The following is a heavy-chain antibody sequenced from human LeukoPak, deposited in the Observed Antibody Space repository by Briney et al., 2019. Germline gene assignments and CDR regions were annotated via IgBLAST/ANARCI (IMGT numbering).Heavy chain of an antibody. D-gene: IGHD3-10*01. CDR3: ARLIMVRGLVKPFDY. V-gene: IGHV4-59*01. Sequence: PSETLSLTCAVSGGSMTPYYWSWIRQPPGKGLEWIGYISYSESTNYNPSLKSRVTISIDTSKNQFSLKLSSVTAADTAVYFCARLIMVRGLVKPFDYWGQGTLVTVSS. J-gene: IGHJ4*02. CDR1: GGSMTPYY. CDR2: ISYSEST.